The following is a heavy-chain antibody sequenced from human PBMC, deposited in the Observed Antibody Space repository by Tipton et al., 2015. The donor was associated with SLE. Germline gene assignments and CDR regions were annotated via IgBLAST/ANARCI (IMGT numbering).Heavy chain of an antibody. J-gene: IGHJ6*02. CDR3: AGTWNSSSIYYYYGLDV. D-gene: IGHD6-13*01. V-gene: IGHV4-4*07. CDR1: GGSINSHS. Sequence: TLSLTCSVSGGSINSHSWSGIRQPAGQGLEWIGHISTSGSTYYNPPLKNRVTISVDTSKNQFSLKVTSGTAADTAVYYWAGTWNSSSIYYYYGLDVWGQGTTVTVSS. CDR2: ISTSGST.